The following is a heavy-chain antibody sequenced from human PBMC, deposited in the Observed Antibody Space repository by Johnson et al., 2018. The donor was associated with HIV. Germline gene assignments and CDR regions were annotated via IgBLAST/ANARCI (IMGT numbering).Heavy chain of an antibody. Sequence: VQLVESGGGLVQPGGSLRLSCAASGFTFSSYDMHWVRQPTGKGLEWVSAIGTLGDTYYPDSVKGRFTISREDAKNSLYLQMNSLRAGDTAVYYCARESLRRIAVSGPGDSAVDIWGQGTMVTVSS. CDR1: GFTFSSYD. D-gene: IGHD6-19*01. CDR3: ARESLRRIAVSGPGDSAVDI. V-gene: IGHV3-13*01. J-gene: IGHJ3*02. CDR2: IGTLGDT.